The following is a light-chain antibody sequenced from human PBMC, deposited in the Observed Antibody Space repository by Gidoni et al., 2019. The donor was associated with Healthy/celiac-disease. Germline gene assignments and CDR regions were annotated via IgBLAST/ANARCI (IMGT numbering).Light chain of an antibody. J-gene: IGKJ4*01. CDR1: QSVSSY. CDR2: DAS. V-gene: IGKV3-11*01. CDR3: QQRSNWPRTLT. Sequence: EIVLTQSPATLSLSPGERATLSCRASQSVSSYLAWYQQKPGQAPRLLIYDASNRATGIPARFSGSGSGTDFTLTISSLEPEDFAVYYCQQRSNWPRTLTFXGGTKVEIK.